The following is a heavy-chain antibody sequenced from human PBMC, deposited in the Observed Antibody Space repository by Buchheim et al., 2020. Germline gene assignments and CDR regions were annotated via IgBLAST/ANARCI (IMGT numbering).Heavy chain of an antibody. CDR1: GGSFDGYY. Sequence: QLLLRQWGAGLLKPSETLSLSCAVYGGSFDGYYWTWIRQAPGKGLEWIGEVNHSGSANYKTSLKGRVTISIDTSKSQFSLKLSSVTAADTAIYYCARGFTTFGLYYYSGMDIWGQGT. J-gene: IGHJ6*02. CDR2: VNHSGSA. CDR3: ARGFTTFGLYYYSGMDI. V-gene: IGHV4-34*01. D-gene: IGHD3-16*01.